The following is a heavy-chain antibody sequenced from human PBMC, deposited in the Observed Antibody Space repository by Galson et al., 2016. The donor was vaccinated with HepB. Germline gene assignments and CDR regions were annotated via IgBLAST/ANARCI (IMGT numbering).Heavy chain of an antibody. J-gene: IGHJ4*02. CDR2: INPNSGGT. Sequence: SVKVSCKASGYTFTGYYMHWVRQAPGQGLEWMGWINPNSGGTNYAQKFQGRVTMTRDTSISTAYMELSSLRSDDTAVYYCARLSVWFEEPSDYWGQGTLVTVSS. D-gene: IGHD3-10*01. V-gene: IGHV1-2*02. CDR1: GYTFTGYY. CDR3: ARLSVWFEEPSDY.